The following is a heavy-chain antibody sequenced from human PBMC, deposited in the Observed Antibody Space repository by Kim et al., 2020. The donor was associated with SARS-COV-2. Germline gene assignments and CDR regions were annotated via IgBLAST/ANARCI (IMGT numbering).Heavy chain of an antibody. D-gene: IGHD2-2*01. CDR1: GYTFTNYA. CDR2: INAGNGDT. V-gene: IGHV1-3*01. J-gene: IGHJ6*03. CDR3: ARGYCSSTSCNYYMDV. Sequence: ASVKVSCKASGYTFTNYAIHWVRQAPGQRREWMGWINAGNGDTIYSHRLQNRLTFTRDASASTAYMELSSLSSEDTAVYYCARGYCSSTSCNYYMDVWGKGTTVTVSS.